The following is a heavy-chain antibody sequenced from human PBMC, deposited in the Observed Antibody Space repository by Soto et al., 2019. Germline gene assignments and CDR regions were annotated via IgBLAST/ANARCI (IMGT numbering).Heavy chain of an antibody. CDR1: GFTFSSYT. J-gene: IGHJ4*02. CDR3: ARDPEVYPWQQMGPYFDY. V-gene: IGHV3-30-3*01. CDR2: ISYDGSNK. D-gene: IGHD2-8*01. Sequence: QVQLVESGGGVVQPGRSLRLSCAASGFTFSSYTMHWVRQAPGKGLEWVAVISYDGSNKYCPDSVTGRFTISRDNSKSTLYLQMNSLRPEDTAVYYCARDPEVYPWQQMGPYFDYLGQGTLVTVSS.